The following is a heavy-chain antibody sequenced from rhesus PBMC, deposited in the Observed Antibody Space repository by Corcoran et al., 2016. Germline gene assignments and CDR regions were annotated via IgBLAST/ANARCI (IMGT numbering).Heavy chain of an antibody. CDR1: GFTFSSYG. J-gene: IGHJ4*01. V-gene: IGHV3S5*01. D-gene: IGHD6-31*01. Sequence: EVQLVETGGGLVQPGGSLKLSCAASGFTFSSYGMSWVRQAPGKGLEWCSAINSGGGSPDYADPVKGRFTISRDNSTNTLSLQMNSLRAEDTAVYYCAKDKLIAAVFDYWGQGVLVTVSS. CDR3: AKDKLIAAVFDY. CDR2: INSGGGSP.